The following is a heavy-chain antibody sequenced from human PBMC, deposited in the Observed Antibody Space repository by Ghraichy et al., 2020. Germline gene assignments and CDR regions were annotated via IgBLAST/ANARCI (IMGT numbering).Heavy chain of an antibody. CDR3: ARRDSSTGRHFDY. CDR1: GFTFSSRV. Sequence: GGSLRLSCTDSGFTFSSRVMSWVRQAPGKGPEWVSIISGSGDTIFYADSVKGRFTISRDNSKNTPYLQMNSLRAEDTAVYYCARRDSSTGRHFDYWGQGALVTVSS. D-gene: IGHD2-2*01. CDR2: ISGSGDTI. V-gene: IGHV3-23*01. J-gene: IGHJ4*02.